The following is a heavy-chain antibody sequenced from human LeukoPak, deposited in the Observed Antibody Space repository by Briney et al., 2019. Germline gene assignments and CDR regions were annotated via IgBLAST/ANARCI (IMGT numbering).Heavy chain of an antibody. D-gene: IGHD4/OR15-4a*01. CDR2: ISGSGGAT. CDR3: ARDPGAFPYFFDC. Sequence: GGSLRLSCAASGFTFSTYAMSWVRQAPGKGLEWVSAISGSGGATYYADSVKGRFTISRDNSKNTLYLQMNSLRVEDTAVYFCARDPGAFPYFFDCWGQGTLVTVSS. J-gene: IGHJ4*02. V-gene: IGHV3-23*01. CDR1: GFTFSTYA.